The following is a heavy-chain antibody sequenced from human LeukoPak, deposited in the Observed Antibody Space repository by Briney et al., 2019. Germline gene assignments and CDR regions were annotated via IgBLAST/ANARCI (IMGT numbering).Heavy chain of an antibody. CDR2: IIHSGST. Sequence: SETLSLTCAVYGGSFSGYYWSWIRQPPGKGLEWIGEIIHSGSTNYNPSLKSRVTISVDTSKNQFSLKLSSVTAADTAVYYCARARGYYDSSGYYYGHYYGMDVWGQGTTVTVSS. V-gene: IGHV4-34*12. J-gene: IGHJ6*02. D-gene: IGHD3-22*01. CDR3: ARARGYYDSSGYYYGHYYGMDV. CDR1: GGSFSGYY.